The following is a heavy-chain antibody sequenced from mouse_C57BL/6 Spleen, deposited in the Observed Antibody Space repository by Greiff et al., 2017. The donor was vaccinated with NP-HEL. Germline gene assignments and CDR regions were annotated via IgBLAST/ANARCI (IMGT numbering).Heavy chain of an antibody. D-gene: IGHD1-2*01. V-gene: IGHV1-82*01. CDR1: GYAFSSSW. Sequence: QVQLKQSGPELVKPGASVKISCKASGYAFSSSWMNWVKQRPGKGLEWIGRIYPGDGDTNYNGKFKGKATLTADKSSSTAYMQLSSLTSEDSAVYFCARSRTTAWYFDVWGTGTTVTVSS. CDR2: IYPGDGDT. CDR3: ARSRTTAWYFDV. J-gene: IGHJ1*03.